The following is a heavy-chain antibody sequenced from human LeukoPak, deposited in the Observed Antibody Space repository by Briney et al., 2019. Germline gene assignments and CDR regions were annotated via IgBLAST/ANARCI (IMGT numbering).Heavy chain of an antibody. V-gene: IGHV3-30*18. CDR3: AKDTYGDYTPDY. J-gene: IGHJ4*02. Sequence: GGALRLSCAASGFTFSSYGMHWVRQAPGKGLEWVAVISYDGSNKYYADSVKGRFTISRDNSKNTLYLQMNSLRAEDTAVYYCAKDTYGDYTPDYWGQGTLVTVSS. CDR1: GFTFSSYG. D-gene: IGHD4-17*01. CDR2: ISYDGSNK.